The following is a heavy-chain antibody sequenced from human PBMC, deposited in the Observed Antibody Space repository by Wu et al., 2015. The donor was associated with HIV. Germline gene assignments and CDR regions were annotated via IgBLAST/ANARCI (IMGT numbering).Heavy chain of an antibody. CDR1: GYTFTGYY. D-gene: IGHD1-1*01. J-gene: IGHJ5*02. V-gene: IGHV1-8*02. CDR2: VNPNSGNT. Sequence: QVQLVQSGAEVKKPGASVKVSCKASGYTFTGYYMHWVRQAPGQGLEWMGWVNPNSGNTDYAQKFQGRLTMTRTTSINTAYMELSGLTSEDTAIYYCAVLYNLPPVMTILDTWGQGTLVTVSS. CDR3: AVLYNLPPVMTILDT.